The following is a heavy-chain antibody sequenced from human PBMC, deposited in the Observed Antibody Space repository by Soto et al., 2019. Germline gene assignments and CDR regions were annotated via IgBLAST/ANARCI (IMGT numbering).Heavy chain of an antibody. D-gene: IGHD3-10*01. V-gene: IGHV5-10-1*01. CDR2: IDPSDSYT. CDR3: ARRITMVRGVISYGMDV. J-gene: IGHJ6*02. Sequence: PGESLKISCKGSGYSFTSYWIRWVRQMPGKGLEWMGRIDPSDSYTNYSPSFQGHVTISADKSISTAYLQWSSLKASDTAMYYCARRITMVRGVISYGMDVWGQGTTVTVSS. CDR1: GYSFTSYW.